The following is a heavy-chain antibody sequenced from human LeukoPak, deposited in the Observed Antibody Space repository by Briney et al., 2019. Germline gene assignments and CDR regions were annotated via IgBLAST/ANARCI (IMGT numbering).Heavy chain of an antibody. CDR1: GYTFTGYY. J-gene: IGHJ4*02. CDR2: MNPNSGGT. Sequence: ASVKVSCKASGYTFTGYYMHWVRQAPGQGLEWMGWMNPNSGGTNYAQKFQGRVTMTRDTSISTAYMELSRLRSDDTAVYYCARDEAVVVVAATYFDYWGQGTLVTVSS. D-gene: IGHD2-15*01. V-gene: IGHV1-2*02. CDR3: ARDEAVVVVAATYFDY.